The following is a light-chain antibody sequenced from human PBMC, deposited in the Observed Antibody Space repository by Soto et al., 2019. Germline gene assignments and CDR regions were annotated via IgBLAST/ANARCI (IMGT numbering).Light chain of an antibody. J-gene: IGKJ1*01. CDR2: DAS. CDR3: QQYTNTNNPWM. V-gene: IGKV1-5*01. CDR1: QSVSGW. Sequence: DIQMTQSPSTLSASVGDRVTITCRASQSVSGWLAWYQQKPGKAPKLLIYDASSLESGVPSRFSGSGSGTEFTLIISGLQPDDSATYYCQQYTNTNNPWMFGQGTKVDIK.